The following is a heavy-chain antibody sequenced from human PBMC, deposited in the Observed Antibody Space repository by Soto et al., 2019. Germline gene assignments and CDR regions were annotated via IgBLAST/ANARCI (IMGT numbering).Heavy chain of an antibody. J-gene: IGHJ4*02. CDR3: TTDPSRLPGTGY. D-gene: IGHD1-1*01. CDR2: IKSKTDGGTT. CDR1: GFTFSNAW. V-gene: IGHV3-15*01. Sequence: GGSLRLSCAASGFTFSNAWMSWVRHAPGKGLEWVGRIKSKTDGGTTDYAAPVKGRFTISRDDSKNTLYLQMNSLKTEDTAVYYCTTDPSRLPGTGYWGQGTLVTVSS.